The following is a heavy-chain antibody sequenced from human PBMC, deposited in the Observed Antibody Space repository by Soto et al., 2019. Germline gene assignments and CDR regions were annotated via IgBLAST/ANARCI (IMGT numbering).Heavy chain of an antibody. Sequence: ASVKVSCKVSGYTLTELSMHWVRQAPGKGLEWMGWISAYNGNTNYAQKLQGRVTMTTDTSTSTAYMELRSLRSDDTAVYYCARAWDYYYMDVWGKGTTVTVSS. CDR1: GYTLTELS. V-gene: IGHV1-18*01. CDR2: ISAYNGNT. CDR3: ARAWDYYYMDV. J-gene: IGHJ6*03. D-gene: IGHD3-16*01.